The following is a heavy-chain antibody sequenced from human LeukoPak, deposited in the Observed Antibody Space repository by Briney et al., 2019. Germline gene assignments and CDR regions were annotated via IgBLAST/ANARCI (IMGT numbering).Heavy chain of an antibody. CDR3: AKSYNGYESKPDY. V-gene: IGHV3-23*01. Sequence: GRSLRLSCAASGFTFDNYAMLWVRLAPGRGLEYVSVISGSGDDTYSADSVRGRFTISRDNSKNTLHLEMSNLRVDDTAVYYCAKSYNGYESKPDYWGQGTLVTVSS. J-gene: IGHJ4*02. CDR1: GFTFDNYA. CDR2: ISGSGDDT. D-gene: IGHD5-12*01.